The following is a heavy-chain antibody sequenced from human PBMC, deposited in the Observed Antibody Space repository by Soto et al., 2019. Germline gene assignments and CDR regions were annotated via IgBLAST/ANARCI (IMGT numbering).Heavy chain of an antibody. V-gene: IGHV2-26*01. Sequence: SGPTLVNPTETLTLTCTVSGFSLRSARMGVSWIRQPPGKALEWLAHIFTNDEKLYSTSLKSRVTISKDTSKRQVVLTMTKMDPVDTATYYCARQLYYYDTSGYSYDYCGQGTLVTVSS. D-gene: IGHD3-22*01. CDR3: ARQLYYYDTSGYSYDY. CDR2: IFTNDEK. J-gene: IGHJ4*02. CDR1: GFSLRSARMG.